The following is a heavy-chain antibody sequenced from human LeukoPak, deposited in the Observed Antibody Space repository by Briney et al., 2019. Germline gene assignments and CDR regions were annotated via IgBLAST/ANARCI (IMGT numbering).Heavy chain of an antibody. D-gene: IGHD2-15*01. CDR3: ATSVGRYYFDY. CDR1: GFTVSSNY. Sequence: PWGSLRLSCAASGFTVSSNYMSWVRQAPGKGLEWASIIYSGASTNYADSVKGRFTISRDNSKNTLYLHMNSLRAEDTAVYYCATSVGRYYFDYWGQGALVTVSS. J-gene: IGHJ4*02. V-gene: IGHV3-53*01. CDR2: IYSGAST.